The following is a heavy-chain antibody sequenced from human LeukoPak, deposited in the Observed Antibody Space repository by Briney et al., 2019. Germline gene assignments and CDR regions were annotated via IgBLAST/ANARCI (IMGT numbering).Heavy chain of an antibody. CDR3: AREGGTIFGVVISYYYYYMDV. D-gene: IGHD3-3*01. J-gene: IGHJ6*03. V-gene: IGHV1-69*05. Sequence: SVKVSSKASGVTFSIYAIGWVRQAPGQGLEWMGRIIPIFGTANSAQKFQGRVTITTDESTSTAYMELSSLRSEDTAVYYCAREGGTIFGVVISYYYYYMDVWGKGTTVTVSS. CDR2: IIPIFGTA. CDR1: GVTFSIYA.